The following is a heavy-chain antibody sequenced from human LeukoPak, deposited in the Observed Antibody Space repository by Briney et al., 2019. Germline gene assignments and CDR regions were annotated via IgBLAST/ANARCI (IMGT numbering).Heavy chain of an antibody. D-gene: IGHD3-16*01. Sequence: GGSLRLSCTASGFTFGDYAMSWVRQAPGKGLEWVGFIRSKAYSGTTEYAASVKGRFTISRDDSKSIAYLQMNSLKTEDTAVYYCTSQRGVLFGYFDYWGQGTLVTVSS. CDR2: IRSKAYSGTT. J-gene: IGHJ4*02. V-gene: IGHV3-49*04. CDR3: TSQRGVLFGYFDY. CDR1: GFTFGDYA.